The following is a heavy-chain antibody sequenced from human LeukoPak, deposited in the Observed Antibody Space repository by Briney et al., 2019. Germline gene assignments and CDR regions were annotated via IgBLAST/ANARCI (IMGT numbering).Heavy chain of an antibody. CDR1: GFTFNTYA. CDR3: VRWGVEAGVDL. V-gene: IGHV3-23*01. D-gene: IGHD3-10*01. CDR2: ICGSGGCT. J-gene: IGHJ4*02. Sequence: GGSLRLSCEASGFTFNTYAIYWVRQAPGKGLEWVSGICGSGGCTYYADSVKGRFTISRDNVKRSIFLQMNSLRAEETAVYSCVRWGVEAGVDLWGQGTLVTVSS.